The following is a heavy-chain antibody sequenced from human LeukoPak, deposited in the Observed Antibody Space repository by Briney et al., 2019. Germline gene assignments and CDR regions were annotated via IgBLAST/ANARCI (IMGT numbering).Heavy chain of an antibody. CDR3: ARGQGSSWYLHYYYYCMDV. D-gene: IGHD6-13*01. Sequence: ASVKVSCKASGYTFTSYDINWARQATGQGLEWMGWMNPNSGNTGYAQKFQGRVTITRNTSISTAYMELSSLRSEDTAVYYCARGQGSSWYLHYYYYCMDVWGKGTTVTVSS. J-gene: IGHJ6*03. CDR1: GYTFTSYD. V-gene: IGHV1-8*03. CDR2: MNPNSGNT.